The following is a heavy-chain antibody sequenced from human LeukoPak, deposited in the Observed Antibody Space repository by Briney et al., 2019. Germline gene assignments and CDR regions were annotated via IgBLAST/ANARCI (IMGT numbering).Heavy chain of an antibody. J-gene: IGHJ4*02. V-gene: IGHV3-23*01. CDR1: GFSFRSYA. CDR2: ISGNGGYT. CDR3: ARGAGYYYGSGLDY. Sequence: GGSLRLSCAASGFSFRSYAMNWVRQAPGKGLEWVSAISGNGGYTYYADSVKGRFTISRDNAKNTLYLQMNSLRAEDTAVYYCARGAGYYYGSGLDYWGQGTLVTVSS. D-gene: IGHD3-10*01.